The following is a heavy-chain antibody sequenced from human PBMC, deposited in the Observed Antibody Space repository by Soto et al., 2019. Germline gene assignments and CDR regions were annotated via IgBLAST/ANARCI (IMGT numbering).Heavy chain of an antibody. CDR3: ARDYFDSSDYTTNWFDP. D-gene: IGHD3-22*01. V-gene: IGHV4-39*01. CDR2: IYHTGNA. Sequence: SETLSLTCTVSGGSISSFYWAWIRQPPGEGLEWIGSIYHTGNAYYNPSLKSRVTIFVDTSKNQFSLKLTSVTAADTALYYCARDYFDSSDYTTNWFDPWGQGTLVTVSS. J-gene: IGHJ5*02. CDR1: GGSISSFY.